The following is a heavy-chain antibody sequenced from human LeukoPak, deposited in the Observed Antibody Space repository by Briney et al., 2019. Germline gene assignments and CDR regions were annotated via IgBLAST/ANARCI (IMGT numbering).Heavy chain of an antibody. CDR3: ARGVIAARLGWFDP. CDR2: IIPIFGTA. CDR1: GGTFSSYA. V-gene: IGHV1-69*13. D-gene: IGHD6-6*01. Sequence: GASVKVSCKASGGTFSSYAISWVRQAPGQGLEWMGGIIPIFGTANYAQKFQGRVTITADESTSTAYMELSSLRSEDTAVYYCARGVIAARLGWFDPWGQGTLVTVSS. J-gene: IGHJ5*02.